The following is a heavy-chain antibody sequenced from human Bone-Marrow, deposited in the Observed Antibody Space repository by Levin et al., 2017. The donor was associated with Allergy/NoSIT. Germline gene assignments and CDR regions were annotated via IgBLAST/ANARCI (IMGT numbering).Heavy chain of an antibody. D-gene: IGHD6-19*01. CDR3: VTSSGWYVFDY. J-gene: IGHJ4*02. V-gene: IGHV3-49*04. CDR1: GFTFGDYA. CDR2: IKNIAYGGTT. Sequence: GESLKISCPASGFTFGDYAMSWVRQAPGKGLEWVAFIKNIAYGGTTEYAPSVQGRFTISRDDSKSIVYLQMNSLKSEDTATYYCVTSSGWYVFDYWGQGTLVTVS.